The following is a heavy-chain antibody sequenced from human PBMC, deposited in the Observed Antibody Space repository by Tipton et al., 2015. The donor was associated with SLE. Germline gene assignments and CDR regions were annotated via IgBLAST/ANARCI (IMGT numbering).Heavy chain of an antibody. V-gene: IGHV4-59*01. Sequence: TLSLTCTVSGGSISNYYWSWIRQPPGKGLYWIGYIYYSGGTSYNPSLKSRVTISVDTSKNQFSLKLSSVTAADTALYYCARAATSGAVGWYFDLWGRGSLATVSS. CDR1: GGSISNYY. D-gene: IGHD2-15*01. CDR2: IYYSGGT. CDR3: ARAATSGAVGWYFDL. J-gene: IGHJ2*01.